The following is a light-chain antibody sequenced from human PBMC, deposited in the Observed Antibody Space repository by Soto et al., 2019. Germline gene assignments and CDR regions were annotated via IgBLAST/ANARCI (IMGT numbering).Light chain of an antibody. J-gene: IGKJ4*01. CDR2: GTS. CDR3: QQWCNSPRVT. Sequence: IVLTQSLGTLSLSPGERATLSCRASDSVSISYLAWYQQRSGQPPRLLIYGTSTRAAGIPGRFSGSGSATDVTLPISRLEPQDSAVYYCQQWCNSPRVTFGGGTKVEI. CDR1: DSVSISY. V-gene: IGKV3-20*01.